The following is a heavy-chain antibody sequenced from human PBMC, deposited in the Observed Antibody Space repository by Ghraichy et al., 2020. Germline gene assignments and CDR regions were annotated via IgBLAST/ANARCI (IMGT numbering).Heavy chain of an antibody. J-gene: IGHJ6*03. CDR2: IYYSGST. V-gene: IGHV4-39*01. CDR1: GGSISSSSYY. CDR3: ARHNGDENPGYYYYYMDV. Sequence: SETLSLTCTVSGGSISSSSYYWGWIHQPPGKGLEWIGSIYYSGSTYYNPSLKSRVTISVDTSKNQFSLKLSSVTAADTAVYYCARHNGDENPGYYYYYMDVWGKGTTVTVSS. D-gene: IGHD4-17*01.